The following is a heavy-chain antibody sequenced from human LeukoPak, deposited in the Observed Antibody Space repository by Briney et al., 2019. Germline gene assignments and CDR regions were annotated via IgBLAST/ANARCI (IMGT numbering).Heavy chain of an antibody. D-gene: IGHD3-22*01. V-gene: IGHV3-7*01. CDR1: GFTFSSYW. CDR2: IKQDGSEK. J-gene: IGHJ4*02. CDR3: ARPSYYYDSSGYYY. Sequence: PGGSLRLSCAAPGFTFSSYWMSWVRQAPGKGLELVANIKQDGSEKYYVDSVKGRFTISRDNAKNSLYLQMNSLRAEDTAVYYCARPSYYYDSSGYYYWGQGTLVSVSS.